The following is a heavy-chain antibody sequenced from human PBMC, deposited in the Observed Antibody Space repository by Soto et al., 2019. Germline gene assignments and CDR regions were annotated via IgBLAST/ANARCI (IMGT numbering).Heavy chain of an antibody. Sequence: SETLSLTCAVSGGSISSSNWWSWVRQPPGKGLEWIGEIYHSGSTNYNPSLKSRVTISVGKSKNQFSLKLSSVTAADTAVYYCARAAMGGSSWPFDYWGQGTLVTVS. V-gene: IGHV4-4*02. J-gene: IGHJ4*02. CDR3: ARAAMGGSSWPFDY. CDR1: GGSISSSNW. D-gene: IGHD6-13*01. CDR2: IYHSGST.